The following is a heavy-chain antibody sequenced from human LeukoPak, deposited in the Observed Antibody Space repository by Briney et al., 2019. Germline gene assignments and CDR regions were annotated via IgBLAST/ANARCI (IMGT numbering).Heavy chain of an antibody. J-gene: IGHJ3*02. D-gene: IGHD1-26*01. CDR3: ARDRSQGGYYRGDPFDI. Sequence: GGSLRLSCEASGFTFTTYSMTWVRQAPGKGLEWVPIISSGSSAIFSADALKGRFTISRDDAKNSLYLQMNSLRAEDTAVYYCARDRSQGGYYRGDPFDIWGQGTMVTVSS. V-gene: IGHV3-21*01. CDR1: GFTFTTYS. CDR2: ISSGSSAI.